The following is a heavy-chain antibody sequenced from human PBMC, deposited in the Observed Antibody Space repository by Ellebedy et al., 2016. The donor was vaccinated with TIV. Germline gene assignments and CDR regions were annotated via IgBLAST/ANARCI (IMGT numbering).Heavy chain of an antibody. D-gene: IGHD6-19*01. CDR3: ARDGISSGWYGVYFDY. CDR1: GFTFKTYS. V-gene: IGHV3-48*01. J-gene: IGHJ4*02. CDR2: ISSSSSTI. Sequence: GGSLRLXCEASGFTFKTYSMAWVRQAPGKGLEWVSYISSSSSTIYYADSVKGRFTISRDNAKNSLYLQMNSLRAEDTAVYYCARDGISSGWYGVYFDYWGQGALVTVSS.